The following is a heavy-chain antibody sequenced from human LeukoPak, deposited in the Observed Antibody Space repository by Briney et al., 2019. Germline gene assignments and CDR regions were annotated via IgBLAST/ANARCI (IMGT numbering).Heavy chain of an antibody. J-gene: IGHJ4*02. Sequence: SVKVSCKASGGTFSSYAISWVRQAPGQGLEWMGGIIPIFGTANYAQKFQGRVTITADKSTSTAYMELSSLRSEDTAVYYCARDLGAVAGRVDYWGQGTLVTVSS. CDR1: GGTFSSYA. CDR3: ARDLGAVAGRVDY. D-gene: IGHD6-19*01. CDR2: IIPIFGTA. V-gene: IGHV1-69*06.